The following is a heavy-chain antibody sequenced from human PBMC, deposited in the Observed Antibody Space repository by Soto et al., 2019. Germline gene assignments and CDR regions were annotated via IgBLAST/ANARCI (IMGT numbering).Heavy chain of an antibody. CDR3: AHGYSSSWTPASYYYYGMDV. D-gene: IGHD6-13*01. CDR2: IYWDDDK. J-gene: IGHJ6*02. Sequence: QITLKASGPTLVKPTQTLTLTCTFSGFSLSTSGVGVGWIRQPPGKALEWLALIYWDDDKRYSPSLKSRLTITKDTSKNQVVLTMTNMDPVDTATYYCAHGYSSSWTPASYYYYGMDVWGQGTTVTVSS. V-gene: IGHV2-5*02. CDR1: GFSLSTSGVG.